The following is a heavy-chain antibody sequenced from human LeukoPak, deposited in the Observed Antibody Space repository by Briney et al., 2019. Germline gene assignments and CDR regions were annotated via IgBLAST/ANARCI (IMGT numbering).Heavy chain of an antibody. Sequence: GGSLRLSCAASGFTFSSYAMSWVRQAPGKGLEWVSVISASSGSTYYADSVKGRFTISRDNSKNTVSLQTNSLRAEDTALYYCAKELTTVSFFDSWGQGTLVTVSS. V-gene: IGHV3-23*01. CDR3: AKELTTVSFFDS. CDR2: ISASSGST. D-gene: IGHD4-17*01. CDR1: GFTFSSYA. J-gene: IGHJ4*02.